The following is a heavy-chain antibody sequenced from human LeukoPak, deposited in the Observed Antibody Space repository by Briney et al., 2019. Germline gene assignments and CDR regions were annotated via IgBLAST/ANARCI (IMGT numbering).Heavy chain of an antibody. CDR2: IYYSGST. D-gene: IGHD3-3*01. V-gene: IGHV4-59*08. CDR1: GGSISSYY. Sequence: NTSETLSLTCTVSGGSISSYYWSWIRQPPGKGLEWIGYIYYSGSTNYNPSLKSRVTISVDTSKNQFSLKLSSVTAADTAVYYCARAVANFGVVILNWGQGTLVTVSS. CDR3: ARAVANFGVVILN. J-gene: IGHJ4*02.